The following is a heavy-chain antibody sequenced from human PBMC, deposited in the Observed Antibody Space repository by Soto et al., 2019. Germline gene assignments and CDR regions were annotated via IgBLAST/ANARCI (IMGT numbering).Heavy chain of an antibody. CDR1: GFTFSSYA. D-gene: IGHD3-10*01. J-gene: IGHJ4*02. V-gene: IGHV3-23*01. Sequence: EVKLLESGGGLVQPGGSLSLSCAASGFTFSSYAMNWVRQAPGKGLEWASVISGSGGSTYYADSVKGRFTISRDNSKNTLYLQMKSLGAEDTAVYYCAKRASGSYFDYWGQGTLVTVSS. CDR3: AKRASGSYFDY. CDR2: ISGSGGST.